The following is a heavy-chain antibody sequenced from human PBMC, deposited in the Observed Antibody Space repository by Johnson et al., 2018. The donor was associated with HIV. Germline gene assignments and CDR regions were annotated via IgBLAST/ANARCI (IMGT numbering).Heavy chain of an antibody. D-gene: IGHD1-7*01. CDR1: GFTVSSNY. Sequence: VQLVESGGGVVQPGGSLRLSCAASGFTVSSNYMSWVRQAPGKGLEWVSVIYSGGSTYYADSVKGRFTISRDNSKNTLYLQMSSLRAEDTAVYYCGRWNYALDIWGQGTMVTVSS. CDR2: IYSGGST. J-gene: IGHJ3*02. CDR3: GRWNYALDI. V-gene: IGHV3-66*02.